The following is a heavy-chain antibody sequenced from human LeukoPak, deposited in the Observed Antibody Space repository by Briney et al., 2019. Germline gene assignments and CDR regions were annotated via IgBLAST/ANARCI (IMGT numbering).Heavy chain of an antibody. CDR3: ARDTTHCSSTSCLYYYYYMDV. Sequence: PSETLSLTCTVSGGSISSYYWSWIRQPPGKGLEWIGYIYYSGSTNYNPSLKSRVTISVDTSKNQFSLKLSSVTAADTAVYYCARDTTHCSSTSCLYYYYYMDVWGKGTTVTISS. D-gene: IGHD2-2*01. V-gene: IGHV4-59*12. CDR1: GGSISSYY. J-gene: IGHJ6*03. CDR2: IYYSGST.